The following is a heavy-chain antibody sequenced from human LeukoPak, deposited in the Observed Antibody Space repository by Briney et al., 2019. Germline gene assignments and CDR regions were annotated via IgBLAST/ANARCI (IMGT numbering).Heavy chain of an antibody. Sequence: ASVKVSCKASGGTFSNYAINWLRQAPGQRLEWMGRINPNSGGTNYAQKFQGRVTMTRDTSISTAYMELSRLRSDDTAVYYCARDLRRYDILTGYPYWGQGTLVTVSS. CDR3: ARDLRRYDILTGYPY. D-gene: IGHD3-9*01. V-gene: IGHV1-2*06. CDR2: INPNSGGT. CDR1: GGTFSNYA. J-gene: IGHJ4*02.